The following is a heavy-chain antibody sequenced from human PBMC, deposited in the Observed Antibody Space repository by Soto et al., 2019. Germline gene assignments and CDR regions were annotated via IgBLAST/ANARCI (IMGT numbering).Heavy chain of an antibody. J-gene: IGHJ6*02. CDR1: AFTFSTYA. CDR2: ISGSGGYT. CDR3: AKETASATGRYYYGTDV. Sequence: PGGSLRLSCAASAFTFSTYAMSWVRQAPGRGLEWVSVISGSGGYTYYADSVKGRFTISRDNSKNTLYLQMHSLRAEDTAVYYCAKETASATGRYYYGTDVWGQGTTVTVSS. D-gene: IGHD1-26*01. V-gene: IGHV3-23*01.